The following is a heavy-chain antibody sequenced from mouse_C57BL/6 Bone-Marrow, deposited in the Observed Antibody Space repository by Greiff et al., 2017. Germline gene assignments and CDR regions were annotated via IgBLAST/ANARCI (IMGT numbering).Heavy chain of an antibody. D-gene: IGHD1-1*01. CDR2: IYIGNGYP. CDR1: GYTFTSYG. J-gene: IGHJ3*01. CDR3: ASRGYYRGFAD. Sequence: VQLQQSGAELVRPGSSVKMSCKTSGYTFTSYGINWVKQRPGQGLEWIGYIYIGNGYPEYNEKFKGKATLTSDTSSSTAYMQLSSLTSEDSAIYFRASRGYYRGFADWGQGTLVTVSA. V-gene: IGHV1-58*01.